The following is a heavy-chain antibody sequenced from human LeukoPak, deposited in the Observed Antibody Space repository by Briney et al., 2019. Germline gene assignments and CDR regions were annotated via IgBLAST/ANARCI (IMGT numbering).Heavy chain of an antibody. V-gene: IGHV3-30*02. CDR3: AKDQGSGAFDY. D-gene: IGHD6-19*01. J-gene: IGHJ4*02. CDR2: IRNDGSNK. Sequence: GGSLRLSCAASGFTFSSYGMHWVRQAPGKGLDWVAFIRNDGSNKYYADSVKGRFTISRDNSKNTLYLQMNSLRGEDTAVYYCAKDQGSGAFDYWGQGTLVTASS. CDR1: GFTFSSYG.